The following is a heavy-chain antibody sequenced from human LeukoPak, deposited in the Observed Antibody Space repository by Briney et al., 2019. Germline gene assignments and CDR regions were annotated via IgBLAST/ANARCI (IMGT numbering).Heavy chain of an antibody. CDR3: AKVKGYYYDSLDAFDI. Sequence: GGSLRLSCAASGFTFSNYAMSWVRQAPGRGPEWVSAISGSGGSTYYADSVKGRFTISRDNSKNTLYLQMNSLRAEDTAVYYCAKVKGYYYDSLDAFDIWGQGTMVTVSS. CDR2: ISGSGGST. CDR1: GFTFSNYA. V-gene: IGHV3-23*01. J-gene: IGHJ3*02. D-gene: IGHD3-22*01.